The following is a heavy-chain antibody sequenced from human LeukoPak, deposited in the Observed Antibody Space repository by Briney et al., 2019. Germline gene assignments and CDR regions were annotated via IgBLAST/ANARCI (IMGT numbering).Heavy chain of an antibody. CDR3: ARGGIAAADNWFDP. D-gene: IGHD6-13*01. Sequence: SETLSLTCAVSGYSISSGYYWGWIRQPPGKGLEWSGSIYHSGSTYYNPSPKSRVTISVDTSKNQFSLKLSSVTAADTAVYYCARGGIAAADNWFDPWGQGTLVTVSS. J-gene: IGHJ5*02. CDR1: GYSISSGYY. CDR2: IYHSGST. V-gene: IGHV4-38-2*01.